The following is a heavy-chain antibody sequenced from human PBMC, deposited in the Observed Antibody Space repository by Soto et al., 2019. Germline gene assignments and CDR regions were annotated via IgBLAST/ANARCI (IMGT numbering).Heavy chain of an antibody. CDR1: GGSISSSSYY. CDR3: ARIPVNSRGWGGRDYYGMDV. Sequence: SETLSLTCTVSGGSISSSSYYWGWIRQPPGKGLEWIASMYYSGSTYYKPSLKSRVTISVDTSKNQFSLKLSSVTAADTAVYYCARIPVNSRGWGGRDYYGMDVWGQGTTVT. D-gene: IGHD6-19*01. J-gene: IGHJ6*02. V-gene: IGHV4-39*01. CDR2: MYYSGST.